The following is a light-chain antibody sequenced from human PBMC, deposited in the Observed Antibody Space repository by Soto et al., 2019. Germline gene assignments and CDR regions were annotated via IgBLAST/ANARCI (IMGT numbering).Light chain of an antibody. CDR1: QSVSSSY. CDR2: GAS. Sequence: ETVWTQPPGLQSLSPVERAPLSCPASQSVSSSYLAWYQQKPGQAPRLLIYGASSRATGIPDRFSGSGSGTDFTLTISRLEPEDFAVYYCQQYGSSPTTFGQGTKVDIK. V-gene: IGKV3-20*01. CDR3: QQYGSSPTT. J-gene: IGKJ1*01.